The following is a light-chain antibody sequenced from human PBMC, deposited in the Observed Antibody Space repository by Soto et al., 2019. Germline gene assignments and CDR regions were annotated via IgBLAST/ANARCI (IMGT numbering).Light chain of an antibody. CDR1: QTIGSTY. CDR2: GTS. Sequence: EIVLTQSPGTLSLSLGERATLSCRAAQTIGSTYLAWYQQKGGQAPKLLIYGTSTKDTGVPDRFSGSGSGTDFTLTISSLEPEDVAVYYCQQYRSPARTFGGGTKVEI. J-gene: IGKJ4*01. CDR3: QQYRSPART. V-gene: IGKV3-20*01.